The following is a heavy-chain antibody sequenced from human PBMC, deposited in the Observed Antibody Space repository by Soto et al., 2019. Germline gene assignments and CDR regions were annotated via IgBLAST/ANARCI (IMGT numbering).Heavy chain of an antibody. Sequence: QVQLQESGPGLVKPSQTLSLTCTVSGGSISSGGYYWGWIRQHPGKALEWIGYIYYSGATYYNPSLKSRITTSVDTSKNQFSLRLSSVTAADTAVYYCARDRSSSGGGMDVWGQGTTVTVSS. V-gene: IGHV4-31*03. CDR3: ARDRSSSGGGMDV. J-gene: IGHJ6*02. D-gene: IGHD6-6*01. CDR1: GGSISSGGYY. CDR2: IYYSGAT.